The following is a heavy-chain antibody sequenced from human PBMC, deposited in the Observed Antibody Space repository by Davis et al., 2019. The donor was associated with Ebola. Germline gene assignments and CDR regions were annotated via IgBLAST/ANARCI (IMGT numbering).Heavy chain of an antibody. CDR3: AGGAIFGVVVRYFDL. D-gene: IGHD3-3*01. CDR2: IYYSGST. CDR1: GGSISSYY. V-gene: IGHV4-59*04. J-gene: IGHJ2*01. Sequence: SETLSLTCTVSGGSISSYYWSWIRQPPGKGLEWIGSIYYSGSTYYNPSLKSRVTISVDTSKNQFSLKLSSVTAADTAVYYCAGGAIFGVVVRYFDLWGRGTLVTVSS.